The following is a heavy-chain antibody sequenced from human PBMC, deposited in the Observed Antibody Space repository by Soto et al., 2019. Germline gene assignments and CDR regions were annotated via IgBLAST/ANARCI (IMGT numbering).Heavy chain of an antibody. CDR2: IYYSGST. CDR3: ARDARYDRYFDL. CDR1: GGSVSSGSYY. D-gene: IGHD1-20*01. V-gene: IGHV4-61*01. J-gene: IGHJ2*01. Sequence: QVQLQESGPGLVKPSETLSLTCTVSGGSVSSGSYYWGWIRQPPGKGLEWIGYIYYSGSTNYNPSLKSRVTISVDTSKNQFSLKLSSVTAADTAVYYCARDARYDRYFDLWGRGTLVTVSS.